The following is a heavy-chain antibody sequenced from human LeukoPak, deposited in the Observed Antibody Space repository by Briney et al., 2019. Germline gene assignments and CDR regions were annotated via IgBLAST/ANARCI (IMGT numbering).Heavy chain of an antibody. Sequence: SQTLSLTCTVSGGSISRGDYYWSWIRQPPGKGLEWMGYIYYSGSTYYNPSLKSRLTISVDTSKNQFSLKLTSVTAADTAVYYCARARSGYQDWYFDLWGRGTLVTVSS. J-gene: IGHJ2*01. V-gene: IGHV4-30-4*01. CDR1: GGSISRGDYY. CDR2: IYYSGST. CDR3: ARARSGYQDWYFDL. D-gene: IGHD5-12*01.